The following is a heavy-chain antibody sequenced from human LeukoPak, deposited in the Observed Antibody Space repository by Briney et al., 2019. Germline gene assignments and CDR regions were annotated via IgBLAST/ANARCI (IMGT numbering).Heavy chain of an antibody. CDR1: GASIGSGDYY. D-gene: IGHD3-10*01. J-gene: IGHJ4*02. CDR3: ARGPGALLH. Sequence: SETLSLTCNVSGASIGSGDYYWSWIRQPPGKGLEWIGYIYYSGSTYYNPPLKSRATISVDTSKNQFSLKLNSVTPEDTAVYYCARGPGALLHWGQGILVTVSS. V-gene: IGHV4-30-4*01. CDR2: IYYSGST.